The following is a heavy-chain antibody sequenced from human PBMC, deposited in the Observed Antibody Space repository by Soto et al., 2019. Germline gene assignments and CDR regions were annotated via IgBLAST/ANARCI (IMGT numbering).Heavy chain of an antibody. Sequence: QVQLVESGGGVVQPGRSLRLSCAASGFTLSSYGRHWVRQAPGKGLEWVAIISFDGSNKYYADSVKGRFTISRDNAKNTLYLQMNSLRAEDTAVYYCAKGVQPWLGVADYWGQGTLVTVSS. CDR3: AKGVQPWLGVADY. J-gene: IGHJ4*02. CDR1: GFTLSSYG. V-gene: IGHV3-30*18. CDR2: ISFDGSNK. D-gene: IGHD5-12*01.